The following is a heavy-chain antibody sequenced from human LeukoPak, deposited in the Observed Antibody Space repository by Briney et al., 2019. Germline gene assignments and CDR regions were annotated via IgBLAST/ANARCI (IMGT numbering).Heavy chain of an antibody. V-gene: IGHV3-23*01. CDR1: GFTFSSYA. D-gene: IGHD3-16*01. J-gene: IGHJ4*02. Sequence: GGSLRLSCAASGFTFSSYAMSWVRQAPGKGLEWVSAISGSGGSTFYADSVKGRFTISRDNSKNTLYLQMNSLRAEDTAVYYCARVFRGPRGYFDYWGQGTLVTVSS. CDR3: ARVFRGPRGYFDY. CDR2: ISGSGGST.